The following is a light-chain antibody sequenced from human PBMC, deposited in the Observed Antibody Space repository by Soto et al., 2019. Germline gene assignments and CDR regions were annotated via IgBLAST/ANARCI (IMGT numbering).Light chain of an antibody. J-gene: IGLJ2*01. CDR2: DDR. CDR1: NIGSKS. CDR3: QVGDGSSDHPVV. V-gene: IGLV3-21*02. Sequence: SYELTQPPSVSVAPGQTATITCGGNNIGSKSVHWYQQKPGQAPVVVVYDDRDRASGIPERFSGSNSRNTATLTITRVEVGDEADYYCQVGDGSSDHPVVFGGGTKLTVL.